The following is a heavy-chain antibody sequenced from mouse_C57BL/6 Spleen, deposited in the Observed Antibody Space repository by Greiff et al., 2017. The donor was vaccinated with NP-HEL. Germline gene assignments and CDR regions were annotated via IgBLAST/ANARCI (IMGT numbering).Heavy chain of an antibody. Sequence: QVQLQQPGAELVKPGASVKMSCKASGYTFTSYWITWVKQRPGQGLEWIGDIYPGSGSTNYNEKFKSKATLTVDTSSSTAYMQLSSLTSEDSAVYYCARSGGHYGYDSFAYWGQGTLVTVSA. D-gene: IGHD2-2*01. CDR2: IYPGSGST. V-gene: IGHV1-55*01. CDR1: GYTFTSYW. J-gene: IGHJ3*01. CDR3: ARSGGHYGYDSFAY.